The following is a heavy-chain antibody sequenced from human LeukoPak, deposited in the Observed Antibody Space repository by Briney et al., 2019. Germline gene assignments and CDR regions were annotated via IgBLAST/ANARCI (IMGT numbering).Heavy chain of an antibody. CDR2: IKQDGSKK. V-gene: IGHV3-7*04. CDR1: GLAFSSYS. D-gene: IGHD5-24*01. Sequence: PGGSLRLSCVASGLAFSSYSMHWVRQAPGKGLEWVANIKQDGSKKSYVDSVKGRFTISRDNAKNSLYLQMNSLRAEDTAIYYCTRVGYIDEGIDYWGQGTLVTVSS. CDR3: TRVGYIDEGIDY. J-gene: IGHJ4*02.